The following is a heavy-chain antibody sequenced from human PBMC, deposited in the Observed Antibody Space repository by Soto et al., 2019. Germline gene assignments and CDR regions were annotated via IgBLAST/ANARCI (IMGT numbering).Heavy chain of an antibody. J-gene: IGHJ6*02. D-gene: IGHD2-21*02. Sequence: PGGSLRLSFAASGFTFNNYGMNWVRQAPGKGLEWVSYISTSSSTIYYADSVKVRFTISRDNAKNSLYLQMNSLRDEDMAVYYCAKNGGDTYYYYAMDVWGQGTTVTVSS. CDR2: ISTSSSTI. CDR1: GFTFNNYG. CDR3: AKNGGDTYYYYAMDV. V-gene: IGHV3-48*02.